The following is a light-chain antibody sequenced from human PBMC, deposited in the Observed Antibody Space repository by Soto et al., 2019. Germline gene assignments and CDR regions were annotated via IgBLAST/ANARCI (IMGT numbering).Light chain of an antibody. J-gene: IGLJ1*01. CDR3: ATWDDSLNGFYG. Sequence: QSARTQPAPASGTPGQGVPNACAGSTSNNGSNYVYWYQQLPGTAPKRRIYRSNQRPSGVLDRFSSSKSGTSASLAISGLRSDDEADYFCATWDDSLNGFYGFGTGTKVTVL. V-gene: IGLV1-47*01. CDR2: RSN. CDR1: TSNNGSNY.